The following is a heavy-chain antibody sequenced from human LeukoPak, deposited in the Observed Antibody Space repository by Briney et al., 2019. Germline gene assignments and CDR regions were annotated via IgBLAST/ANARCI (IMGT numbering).Heavy chain of an antibody. Sequence: PGGSLRLSCAASGFTFSSYGMHWVRQAPGKGLEWVAFIRYDGSNKYYADSVKGRFTISRDNSKNTLYLQMNSLRAEDTAVYYCAKDREYDFWSSYFDYWGQGTLVTVSS. V-gene: IGHV3-30*02. J-gene: IGHJ4*02. CDR3: AKDREYDFWSSYFDY. CDR2: IRYDGSNK. D-gene: IGHD3-3*01. CDR1: GFTFSSYG.